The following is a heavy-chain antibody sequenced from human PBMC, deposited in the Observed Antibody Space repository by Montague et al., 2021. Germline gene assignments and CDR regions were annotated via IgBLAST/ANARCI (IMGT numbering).Heavy chain of an antibody. J-gene: IGHJ4*02. CDR3: AREVAPGSGSNSVDY. D-gene: IGHD3-10*01. CDR2: IWYDGSNK. CDR1: DFTFSTYA. Sequence: SLRLSCAASDFTFSTYAMHWVRQASGKGLEWVAVIWYDGSNKFYADSVKGRFTISRDNSKNTLYLQMNNLRAEDTAMYYCAREVAPGSGSNSVDYWGQGTLVTVSS. V-gene: IGHV3-33*01.